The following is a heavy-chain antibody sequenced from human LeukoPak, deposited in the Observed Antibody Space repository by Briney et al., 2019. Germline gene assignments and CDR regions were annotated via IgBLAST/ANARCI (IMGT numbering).Heavy chain of an antibody. D-gene: IGHD3-10*01. CDR2: ITGGSDYI. V-gene: IGHV3-21*01. J-gene: IGHJ4*02. Sequence: GGSLRLSCGASGFTFSRYSVNWVRQAPGKGLEWVSCITGGSDYIFYADSVRGRFTISRDNAKNSLYLQMNSLRAEDTAVYYCAKFKGHYGDSEYYFDYWGQGTLVTVSS. CDR3: AKFKGHYGDSEYYFDY. CDR1: GFTFSRYS.